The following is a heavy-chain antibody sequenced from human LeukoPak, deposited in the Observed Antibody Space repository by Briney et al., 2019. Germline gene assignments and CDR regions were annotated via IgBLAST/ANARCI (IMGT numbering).Heavy chain of an antibody. J-gene: IGHJ4*02. D-gene: IGHD1-14*01. Sequence: PSETLSLTCTVSLDSTTSNFWSWVRQSPGKGLEWIGEIHRSGSPNYNPSLQSRVTISIDRSRNQIALELSSVTAADTAVYYCAREILGGFNPGAYWGQGTLVTVSS. CDR1: LDSTTSNF. CDR2: IHRSGSP. V-gene: IGHV4-4*02. CDR3: AREILGGFNPGAY.